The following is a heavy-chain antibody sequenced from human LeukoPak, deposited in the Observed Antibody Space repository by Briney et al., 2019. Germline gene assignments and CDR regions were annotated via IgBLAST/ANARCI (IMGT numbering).Heavy chain of an antibody. D-gene: IGHD2-2*01. J-gene: IGHJ4*02. CDR1: GFTFSSYG. CDR2: IWYDGSNE. Sequence: GRSLRLSCAASGFTFSSYGMHWVRQAPGKGLEWVAFIWYDGSNEYYADSVKGRFTISRDNSKNTLYLQMNSLRAEDTAFYYCARGLVRFDYWGQGTLVIVSS. V-gene: IGHV3-33*01. CDR3: ARGLVRFDY.